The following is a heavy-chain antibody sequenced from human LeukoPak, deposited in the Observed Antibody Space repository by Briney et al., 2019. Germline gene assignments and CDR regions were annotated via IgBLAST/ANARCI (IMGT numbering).Heavy chain of an antibody. CDR2: IYYSGST. D-gene: IGHD3-10*01. Sequence: PSETLSLTCTVSGGSISSSSYYWGWIRQPPGKGLEWIGSIYYSGSTYYNPSLKSRVTISVDTSKNQFSLKLSSVTAADTAVYYCARVFSGSGSLFDPWGQGTLVTVSS. J-gene: IGHJ5*02. V-gene: IGHV4-39*01. CDR3: ARVFSGSGSLFDP. CDR1: GGSISSSSYY.